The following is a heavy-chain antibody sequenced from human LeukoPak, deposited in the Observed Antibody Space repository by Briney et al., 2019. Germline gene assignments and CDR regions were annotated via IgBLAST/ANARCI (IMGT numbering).Heavy chain of an antibody. CDR2: ISYNGINE. CDR1: GFSFSDYN. D-gene: IGHD6-19*01. V-gene: IGHV3-30*18. CDR3: AKVRWDNSGWYYLDS. J-gene: IGHJ4*02. Sequence: GGSLKLSCAASGFSFSDYNMHWVRQAPGKGLEWMAVISYNGINEYYADSVKGRFTISRDNSKSTLLLQMNSLRAEDTAVYYCAKVRWDNSGWYYLDSWGQGTLVTVSS.